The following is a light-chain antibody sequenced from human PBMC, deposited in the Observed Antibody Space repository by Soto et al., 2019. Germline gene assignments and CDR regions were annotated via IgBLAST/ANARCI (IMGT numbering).Light chain of an antibody. V-gene: IGKV3-11*01. Sequence: EIVLTQSPATLSLSPGERATLSCRASQSISSYLAWYQQKPGRAPRLLVYDASNRATGMPARFSGSGSGTDFTLTISSLEPEDFAVYYCQQRSNWPPFSFGPGTKVDIK. CDR2: DAS. J-gene: IGKJ3*01. CDR3: QQRSNWPPFS. CDR1: QSISSY.